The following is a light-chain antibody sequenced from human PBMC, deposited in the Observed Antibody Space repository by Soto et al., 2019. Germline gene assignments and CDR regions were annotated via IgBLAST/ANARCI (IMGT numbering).Light chain of an antibody. CDR3: QQYNNRRPT. Sequence: EIVMTQSPATLSVSPGERATLSCRASQSVNSNLAWYQQKPGQAPRLLIYGASTRATGIPARFSDSGSETEFTLTISTLQSEDFAVYYCQQYNNRRPTFGQGTKVEIK. J-gene: IGKJ1*01. V-gene: IGKV3-15*01. CDR2: GAS. CDR1: QSVNSN.